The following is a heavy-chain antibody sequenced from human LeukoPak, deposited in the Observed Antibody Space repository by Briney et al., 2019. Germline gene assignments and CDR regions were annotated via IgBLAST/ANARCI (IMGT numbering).Heavy chain of an antibody. J-gene: IGHJ6*03. CDR2: IYTSGST. Sequence: PSETLSLTCTVSGGSISSYYWSWIRQPAGKGLEWIGRIYTSGSTNYNPSFKSRVPMSVDTSKNQFFLKLSSVTAADTAVYYCARVPYGSGRYPYYYYYRDVWGKGTRVSVSS. CDR1: GGSISSYY. CDR3: ARVPYGSGRYPYYYYYRDV. V-gene: IGHV4-4*07. D-gene: IGHD3-10*01.